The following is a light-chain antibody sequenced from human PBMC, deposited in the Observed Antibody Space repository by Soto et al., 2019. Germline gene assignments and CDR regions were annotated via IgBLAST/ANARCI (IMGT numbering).Light chain of an antibody. V-gene: IGKV3-11*01. J-gene: IGKJ4*01. CDR1: QSVDIY. CDR3: QQRRIWPPLT. Sequence: EVVLTQSPATLSLSPGESATLSCRASQSVDIYFAWYQQKPGQAPRLLIYDAYNRATGIPARFSGSGSGTDFTLTISSLEPEEFAVYYCQQRRIWPPLTFGGGTKVEIK. CDR2: DAY.